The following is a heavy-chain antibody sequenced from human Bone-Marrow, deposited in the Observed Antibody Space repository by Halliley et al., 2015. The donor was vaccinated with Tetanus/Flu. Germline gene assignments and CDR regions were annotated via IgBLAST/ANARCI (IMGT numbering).Heavy chain of an antibody. Sequence: LGWMGRIDPSASYSNYSPSFEGHVTISADKSISTAYLQWNSLKASDTAMYYCVTHGRGFDLDSWGQGTLVTVSS. V-gene: IGHV5-10-1*01. J-gene: IGHJ4*02. D-gene: IGHD5-12*01. CDR2: IDPSASYS. CDR3: VTHGRGFDLDS.